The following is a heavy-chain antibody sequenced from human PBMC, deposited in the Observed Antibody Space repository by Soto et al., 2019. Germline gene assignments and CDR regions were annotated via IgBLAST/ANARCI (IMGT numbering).Heavy chain of an antibody. CDR2: IYYTGST. V-gene: IGHV4-31*03. D-gene: IGHD2-2*01. J-gene: IGHJ3*02. CDR3: ARDGSCSGTGCYPDYAFDT. CDR1: GGSISFNGYY. Sequence: QVQLQESGPGLVTPSQTLSLTCTVSGGSISFNGYYWSWFRQHPGKGLEWIGYIYYTGSTYYNASLKSRVTISVDTSKNQFSLKLSSVTAADTAVYYCARDGSCSGTGCYPDYAFDTWGQGTMVTVSS.